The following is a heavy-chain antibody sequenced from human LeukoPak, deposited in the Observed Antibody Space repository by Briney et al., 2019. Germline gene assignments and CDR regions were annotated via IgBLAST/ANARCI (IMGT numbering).Heavy chain of an antibody. CDR2: LNPTYDIP. CDR1: GYTFTDYY. D-gene: IGHD3-9*01. CDR3: AKDPRNILTGDYDAFDI. Sequence: ASVKVSCKSSGYTFTDYYMHWVRQAPGHALEWMGILNPTYDIPIYAQTFEGRVTMTRDMSTSTVYMALSTLTSDDTAVYFCAKDPRNILTGDYDAFDICGQGTMVIVSS. J-gene: IGHJ3*02. V-gene: IGHV1-46*01.